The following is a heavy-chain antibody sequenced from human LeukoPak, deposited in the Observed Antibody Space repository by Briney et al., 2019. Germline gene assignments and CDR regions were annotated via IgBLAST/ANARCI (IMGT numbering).Heavy chain of an antibody. D-gene: IGHD2-2*03. CDR3: ARLGYCSSTSCTSDNRFDP. CDR2: ISGNGGST. CDR1: RVTFRSNS. Sequence: GGSLGPSCEASRVTFRSNSMSWVRHAPGKGLEWVSAISGNGGSTYYADSVKGRFTISRDNSKNTLYLQMNSLRAEDTAVYYCARLGYCSSTSCTSDNRFDPWGQGTLVTVSS. V-gene: IGHV3-23*01. J-gene: IGHJ5*02.